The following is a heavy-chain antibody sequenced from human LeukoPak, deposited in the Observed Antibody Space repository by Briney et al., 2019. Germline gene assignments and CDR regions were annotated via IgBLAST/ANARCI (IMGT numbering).Heavy chain of an antibody. J-gene: IGHJ4*02. CDR3: ARLNCPIWYFDY. V-gene: IGHV4-39*01. CDR1: AGSIAGSSYY. Sequence: PSETLSLTWTVSAGSIAGSSYYWGWIRQPPGKGLEWIGSIYYSGNTYYNPSLKSRVTISVDTSKNQFSLKLSSVTAADTAVYYCARLNCPIWYFDYWGQGTLVTVSS. D-gene: IGHD1-1*01. CDR2: IYYSGNT.